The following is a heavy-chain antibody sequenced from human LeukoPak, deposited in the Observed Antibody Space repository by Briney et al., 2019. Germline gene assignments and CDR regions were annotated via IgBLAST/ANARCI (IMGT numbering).Heavy chain of an antibody. CDR2: ISSSSSYI. CDR3: AREPLRGAMVHFDY. D-gene: IGHD5-18*01. CDR1: GFTFSSYS. V-gene: IGHV3-21*01. J-gene: IGHJ4*02. Sequence: PGGSLRLSCAASGFTFSSYSMNWVRQAPGKGLKWVSSISSSSSYIYYADSVKGRFTISRDNAKNSLYLQMNSLRAEDTAVYYCAREPLRGAMVHFDYWGQGTLVTVSS.